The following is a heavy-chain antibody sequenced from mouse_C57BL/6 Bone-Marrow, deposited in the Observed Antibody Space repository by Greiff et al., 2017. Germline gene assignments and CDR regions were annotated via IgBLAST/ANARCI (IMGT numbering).Heavy chain of an antibody. V-gene: IGHV1-42*01. CDR3: ARFDYDSAMDY. CDR1: GYSFTGYY. CDR2: INPSTGGT. D-gene: IGHD2-4*01. Sequence: VQLQQSGPELVKPGASVKISCKASGYSFTGYYMNWVKQSPEKSLEWIGEINPSTGGTTYNQKFKAKATLTVDKSSSTAYMQLKSLTSDDSAVYYCARFDYDSAMDYWGQGTSVTVSS. J-gene: IGHJ4*01.